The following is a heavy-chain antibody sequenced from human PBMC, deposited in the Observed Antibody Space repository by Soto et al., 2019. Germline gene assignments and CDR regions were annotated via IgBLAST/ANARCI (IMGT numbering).Heavy chain of an antibody. D-gene: IGHD3-16*02. CDR2: MNPNSGNT. CDR3: ARVYAYDYVWGSYRYIPGVFDY. V-gene: IGHV1-8*01. CDR1: GYTFTSYD. J-gene: IGHJ4*02. Sequence: ASVKVSCKASGYTFTSYDINWVRQATGQGLEWMGWMNPNSGNTGYAQKFQGRVTMTRNTSISTAYMELSSLRSEDTAVYYCARVYAYDYVWGSYRYIPGVFDYWGQGTPVTVSS.